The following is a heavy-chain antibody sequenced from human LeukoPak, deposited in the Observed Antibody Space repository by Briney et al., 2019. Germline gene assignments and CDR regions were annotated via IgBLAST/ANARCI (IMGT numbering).Heavy chain of an antibody. CDR1: GDSISSYY. CDR3: ASGAYSYYYMDV. D-gene: IGHD1-26*01. J-gene: IGHJ6*03. CDR2: IYYSGST. V-gene: IGHV4-59*01. Sequence: SETLSLTCTVSGDSISSYYCSWIRQPPGKGLEWIGYIYYSGSTNYNPSLKSRVTISVDTSKNQFSLKLSSVTAADTAVYYCASGAYSYYYMDVWGKGTAVTISS.